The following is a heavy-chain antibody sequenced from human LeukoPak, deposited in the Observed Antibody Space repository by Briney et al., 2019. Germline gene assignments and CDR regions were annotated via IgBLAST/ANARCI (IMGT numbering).Heavy chain of an antibody. V-gene: IGHV3-23*01. CDR3: AHRYGDY. D-gene: IGHD4-17*01. CDR1: GFTFSNSA. CDR2: ISGTGGST. J-gene: IGHJ4*02. Sequence: GGSLRLSCAASGFTFSNSAMSWVRQAPGKGLEWVSTISGTGGSTYFADSVKGRFSISRDNSENSLYLQMNSLRADDTAVYYCAHRYGDYWGQGTRVTVSS.